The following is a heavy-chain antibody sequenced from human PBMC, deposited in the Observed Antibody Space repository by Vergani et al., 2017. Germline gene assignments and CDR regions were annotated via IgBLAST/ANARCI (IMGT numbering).Heavy chain of an antibody. CDR3: VYRKTECGTTGCFYPFYYYYYMDV. CDR2: IYLNDDQ. D-gene: IGHD1-7*01. V-gene: IGHV2-5*04. CDR1: GFSLNTRGVS. J-gene: IGHJ6*03. Sequence: QITLKESGPTLVKPTQTLTLTCTFSGFSLNTRGVSVAWIRQPPGKALDWLALIYLNDDQHYSPSLNKSVTITKDTSKNQVVLTMTNMDYVDTGTYYCVYRKTECGTTGCFYPFYYYYYMDVWGKGTTVTVSS.